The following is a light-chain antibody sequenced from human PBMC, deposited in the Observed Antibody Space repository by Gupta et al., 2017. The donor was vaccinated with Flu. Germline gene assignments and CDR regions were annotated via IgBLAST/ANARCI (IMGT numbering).Light chain of an antibody. V-gene: IGLV4-69*01. J-gene: IGLJ3*02. CDR3: QAWGTGFWV. CDR2: VNYDGSH. Sequence: LXXTQSXSAXXSXGXSXXLXXTXSSGHSMYAIAWHQQQPEKGPRYLMTVNYDGSHSKGDGIPDRFSGSMSGAERYLTISSLQSEDEADYYCQAWGTGFWVFGGGTKLTVL. CDR1: SGHSMYA.